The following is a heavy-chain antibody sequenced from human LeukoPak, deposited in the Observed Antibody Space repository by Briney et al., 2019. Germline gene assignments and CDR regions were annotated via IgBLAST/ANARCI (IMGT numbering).Heavy chain of an antibody. Sequence: GGSLRLSCAASGFTFSSYVMSWVRQAPGKGLEWVGRIKSKTDGGTTDYAAPVKGRFTISRDDSKNTLYLQMNSLKTEDTAVYYCGSSSWYVGYWGQGTLVTVSS. CDR1: GFTFSSYV. CDR2: IKSKTDGGTT. V-gene: IGHV3-15*01. D-gene: IGHD6-13*01. J-gene: IGHJ4*02. CDR3: GSSSWYVGY.